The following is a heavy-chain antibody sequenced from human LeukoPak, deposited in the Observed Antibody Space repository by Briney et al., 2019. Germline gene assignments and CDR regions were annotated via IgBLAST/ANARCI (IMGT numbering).Heavy chain of an antibody. D-gene: IGHD4-17*01. CDR3: ARPSGTTVTTD. Sequence: GGSLRLSCAASAFTFSSYWMHWVRQAPGKGLVWVSRINSDGSSTSYADSVKGRFTISRDNAKNTLYLQMNSLRAEDTAVYYCARPSGTTVTTDWGQGTLVTVSS. V-gene: IGHV3-74*01. J-gene: IGHJ4*02. CDR1: AFTFSSYW. CDR2: INSDGSST.